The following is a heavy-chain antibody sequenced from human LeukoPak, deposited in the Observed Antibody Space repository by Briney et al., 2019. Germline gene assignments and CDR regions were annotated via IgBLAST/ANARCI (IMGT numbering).Heavy chain of an antibody. J-gene: IGHJ6*04. CDR2: ISPGGGTT. V-gene: IGHV3-23*01. CDR1: GFAFGSEA. Sequence: PGGSLRLSCAVSGFAFGSEAMSWVRQSLARGLEWVASISPGGGTTYYADYVKGRFTISRDNSKNTPYLQMNSLRAEDTAVYYCAKAGYDFWSGMDVWGKGTTVTVSS. CDR3: AKAGYDFWSGMDV. D-gene: IGHD3-3*01.